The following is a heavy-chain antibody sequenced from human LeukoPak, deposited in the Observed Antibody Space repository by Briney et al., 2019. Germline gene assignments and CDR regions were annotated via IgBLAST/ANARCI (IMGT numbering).Heavy chain of an antibody. J-gene: IGHJ6*03. CDR2: IIPIFGTA. CDR3: ARAGGYCSGGSCYNYMDV. Sequence: SVKVSCKASVGTFSSYAISWVRQAPGQGLEWMGGIIPIFGTANYAQKFQGRVTITADESTSTAYMELSSLRSEDTAVYYCARAGGYCSGGSCYNYMDVWGKGTTVTISS. CDR1: VGTFSSYA. V-gene: IGHV1-69*13. D-gene: IGHD2-15*01.